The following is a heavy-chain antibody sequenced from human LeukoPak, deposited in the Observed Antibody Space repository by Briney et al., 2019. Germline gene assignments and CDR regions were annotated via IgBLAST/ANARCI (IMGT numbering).Heavy chain of an antibody. CDR2: IYYSGST. CDR3: ARAQLWFPGYFDY. J-gene: IGHJ4*02. Sequence: SETLSLTCTVSGGSISSSSYYWGWIRQPPGKGLEWIGYIYYSGSTNYNPSLKSRVTISVDTSKNQFSLKLSSVTAADTAVYYCARAQLWFPGYFDYWGQGTLVTVSS. CDR1: GGSISSSSYY. D-gene: IGHD5-18*01. V-gene: IGHV4-61*05.